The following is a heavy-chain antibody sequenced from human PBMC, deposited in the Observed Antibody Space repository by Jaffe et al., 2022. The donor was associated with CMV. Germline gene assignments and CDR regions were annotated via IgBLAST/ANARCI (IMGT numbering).Heavy chain of an antibody. J-gene: IGHJ6*03. V-gene: IGHV1-2*04. CDR2: INPNSGGT. D-gene: IGHD4-17*01. CDR3: ARGADYGDYVVELNYMDV. Sequence: QVQLVQSGAEVKKPGASVKVSCKASGYTFTGYYMHWVRQAPGQGLEWMGWINPNSGGTNYAQKFQGWVTMTRDTSISTAYMELSRLRSDDTAVYYCARGADYGDYVVELNYMDVWGKGTTVTVSS. CDR1: GYTFTGYY.